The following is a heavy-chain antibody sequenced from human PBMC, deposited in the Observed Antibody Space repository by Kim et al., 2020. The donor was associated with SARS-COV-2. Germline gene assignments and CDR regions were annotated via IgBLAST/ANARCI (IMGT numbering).Heavy chain of an antibody. J-gene: IGHJ4*02. CDR2: ISGSGGST. Sequence: VGSLRLSCAASGFTFSSYAMSWVRQAPGKGLEWVSAISGSGGSTYYADSVKGRFTISRDNYKNTLYLQMNSLRAEDTAVYYCAKSDRITMIVVVTMIDYWGQGTLVTVSS. D-gene: IGHD3-22*01. CDR1: GFTFSSYA. CDR3: AKSDRITMIVVVTMIDY. V-gene: IGHV3-23*01.